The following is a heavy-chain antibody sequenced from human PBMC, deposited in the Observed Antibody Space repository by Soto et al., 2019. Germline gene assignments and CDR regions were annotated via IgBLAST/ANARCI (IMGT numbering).Heavy chain of an antibody. V-gene: IGHV1-2*02. Sequence: QVQLVQSGAEVKKPGASVKVSCKASGYTFTGYYMLWVRQAPGQGLEGMGWINPNSGGTNYAQKFPGSVTMTSATSISTAYMEPSRLRSDDTAVYYCVTAFRDLQMYYFDYWGQGTLVTVSS. D-gene: IGHD4-4*01. CDR1: GYTFTGYY. CDR2: INPNSGGT. CDR3: VTAFRDLQMYYFDY. J-gene: IGHJ4*02.